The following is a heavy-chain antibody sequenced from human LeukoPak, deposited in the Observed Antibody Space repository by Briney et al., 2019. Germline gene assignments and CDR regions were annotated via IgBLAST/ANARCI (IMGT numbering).Heavy chain of an antibody. Sequence: PSETLSLTCTVSGGSVSREDYYWSWIRRHPGKGLEWIGYIYYSGNTYYNPSLKSRVTISVDTSKNQFSLKLTSVTAADTAVYYCARVATIFYYGSGSFPTQFDYWGQGTLVTVSS. CDR2: IYYSGNT. CDR1: GGSVSREDYY. V-gene: IGHV4-31*03. CDR3: ARVATIFYYGSGSFPTQFDY. D-gene: IGHD3-10*01. J-gene: IGHJ4*02.